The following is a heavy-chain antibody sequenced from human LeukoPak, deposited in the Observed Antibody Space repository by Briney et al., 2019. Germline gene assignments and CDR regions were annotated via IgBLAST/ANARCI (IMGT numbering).Heavy chain of an antibody. J-gene: IGHJ4*02. D-gene: IGHD3-10*01. V-gene: IGHV3-23*01. Sequence: GGSLRLSCAASQFTFSDYAMIWVRHAPGKGLEWVSAISGSGRSTYYADSVKGRFTISRDNSKNTLYLQMNSLTTRACATYDCAKVLGFGDPPSDYWGQGTLVTVSS. CDR1: QFTFSDYA. CDR3: AKVLGFGDPPSDY. CDR2: ISGSGRST.